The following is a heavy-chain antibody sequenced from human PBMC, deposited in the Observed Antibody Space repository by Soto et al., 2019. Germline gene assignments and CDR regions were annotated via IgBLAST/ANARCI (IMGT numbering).Heavy chain of an antibody. J-gene: IGHJ4*02. Sequence: PGESLKISCKGSGYSFTSYWIAWVRQMPGKGLEWMGIIYPADSDTRYSPSFQGQVTFSADKSLSTAYLQWNSLKASDTARYYCARQRAWNDAFDFWGQGILVTVSS. V-gene: IGHV5-51*01. CDR1: GYSFTSYW. CDR3: ARQRAWNDAFDF. CDR2: IYPADSDT. D-gene: IGHD1-1*01.